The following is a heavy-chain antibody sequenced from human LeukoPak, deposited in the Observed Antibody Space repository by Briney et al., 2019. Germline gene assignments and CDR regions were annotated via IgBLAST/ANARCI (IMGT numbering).Heavy chain of an antibody. CDR1: GGSVSGSPNC. CDR3: ARHRGGSWNNWFDP. D-gene: IGHD6-13*01. V-gene: IGHV4-39*01. Sequence: PSETLSLTCTVSGGSVSGSPNCWGWIRQPPGEGLEWIGTVYYSGTTYYNPSLKSRVTISVDTSKNQFSLKLGSVTAADAAVYYCARHRGGSWNNWFDPWGQGTLVTVSS. CDR2: VYYSGTT. J-gene: IGHJ5*02.